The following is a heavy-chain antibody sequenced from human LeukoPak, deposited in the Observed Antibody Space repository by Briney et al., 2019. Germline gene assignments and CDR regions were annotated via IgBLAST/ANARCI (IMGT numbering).Heavy chain of an antibody. V-gene: IGHV4-59*01. D-gene: IGHD4/OR15-4a*01. CDR1: GSSISSYY. CDR2: IYYSGST. CDR3: ARGVRYYFDY. Sequence: PSETLSLTCTVSGSSISSYYWSWIRQPPGKGLEWIGHIYYSGSTNYNPSLKSRVTISVDTSKNQFSLKLTSVTAADTAVYYCARGVRYYFDYWGQGTLVTVSS. J-gene: IGHJ4*02.